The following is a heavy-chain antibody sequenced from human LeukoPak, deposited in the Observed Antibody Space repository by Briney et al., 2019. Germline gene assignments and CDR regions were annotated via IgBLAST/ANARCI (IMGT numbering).Heavy chain of an antibody. V-gene: IGHV4-59*01. J-gene: IGHJ3*01. D-gene: IGHD3-10*01. CDR2: IYYSGST. CDR3: ARDVGLWFGELLGDAFDV. Sequence: SETLSLTCTVSGGSISGYYWTWIRQPPGKGLEWIGYIYYSGSTNYNPSLKSRVTISVDTSKNQFSLKLSSVTAADTAVYYCARDVGLWFGELLGDAFDVWGQGTMVTVSS. CDR1: GGSISGYY.